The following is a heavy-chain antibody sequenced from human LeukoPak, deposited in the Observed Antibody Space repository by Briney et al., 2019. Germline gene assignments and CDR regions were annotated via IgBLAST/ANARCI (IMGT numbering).Heavy chain of an antibody. Sequence: SETLSLTCTASGYSISSGYYWGWIRQPPGKGREWIGSIYHSGSTYYNPSLKSRVTISVDTSKNQFSLKLSSVPAADTAVYYCARKRLAMVRGVIPKEAWGWFDPWGQGTLVTVSS. CDR2: IYHSGST. D-gene: IGHD3-10*01. J-gene: IGHJ5*02. CDR3: ARKRLAMVRGVIPKEAWGWFDP. CDR1: GYSISSGYY. V-gene: IGHV4-38-2*02.